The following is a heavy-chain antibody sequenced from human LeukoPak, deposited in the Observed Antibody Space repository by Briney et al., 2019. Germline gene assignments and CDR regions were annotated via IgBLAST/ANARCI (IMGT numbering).Heavy chain of an antibody. CDR2: IRRDGSNK. CDR1: GFTFSSYG. CDR3: AKDSSGWTNYFDY. J-gene: IGHJ4*02. Sequence: GGSLRLSCAASGFTFSSYGMHGVRQAPGKGLEWVAFIRRDGSNKYYADSVKGRFTISRDNSKNTLYLQMNSLRAEDTAVYYCAKDSSGWTNYFDYWGQGTLVTVSS. D-gene: IGHD6-19*01. V-gene: IGHV3-30*02.